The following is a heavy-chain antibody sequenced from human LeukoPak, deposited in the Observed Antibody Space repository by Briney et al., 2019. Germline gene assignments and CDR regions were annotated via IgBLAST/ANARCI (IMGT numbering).Heavy chain of an antibody. Sequence: SETLSLTCAVYGGSFSGYYWSWIRQPPGKGLEWIGEINHSGSTNYNPSLKSRVTISVDTSKNQFSLKLSSVTAADTAVYYCARARRFDPWGQGTLVTVSS. CDR1: GGSFSGYY. CDR2: INHSGST. J-gene: IGHJ5*02. CDR3: ARARRFDP. V-gene: IGHV4-34*01.